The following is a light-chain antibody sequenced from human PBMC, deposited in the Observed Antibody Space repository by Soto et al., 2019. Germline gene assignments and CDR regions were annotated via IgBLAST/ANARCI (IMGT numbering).Light chain of an antibody. CDR1: QSVSSSY. Sequence: EIVLTQSPGTLSLSPGERATLSCRASQSVSSSYLAWYQQKPGQAPRLLLYGASSRATGIPDRFSGSGSGTDFTLTISRLGPEDFAVYYCQQYGSSPRFTFGPGTKVDIK. CDR3: QQYGSSPRFT. CDR2: GAS. J-gene: IGKJ3*01. V-gene: IGKV3-20*01.